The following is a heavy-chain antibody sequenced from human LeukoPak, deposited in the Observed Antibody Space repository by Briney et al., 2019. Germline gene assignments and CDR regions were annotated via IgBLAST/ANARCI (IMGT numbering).Heavy chain of an antibody. J-gene: IGHJ6*03. CDR2: INWNGGST. D-gene: IGHD3-16*01. V-gene: IGHV3-20*04. CDR3: ARDLRLGYYMDV. CDR1: GFTFSSYS. Sequence: SGGSLRLSCAASGFTFSSYSMNWVRQAPGKGLEWVSGINWNGGSTGYADSVKGRFTISRDNAKNSLYLQMNSLRAEDTALYYCARDLRLGYYMDVWGKGTTVTVSS.